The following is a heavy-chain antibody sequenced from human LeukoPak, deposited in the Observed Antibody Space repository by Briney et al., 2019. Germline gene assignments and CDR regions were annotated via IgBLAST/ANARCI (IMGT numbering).Heavy chain of an antibody. CDR3: ARAPRFLEWYPFDY. CDR1: GGSFSGYY. V-gene: IGHV4-34*01. Sequence: SETLSLTCAVYGGSFSGYYWSWIRQPPGKGLEWIGEINHSGSTNYNPSLKSRVTISVDTSKNQFSLKLSPVTAVDTAVYYCARAPRFLEWYPFDYWGQGTLVTVSS. CDR2: INHSGST. J-gene: IGHJ4*02. D-gene: IGHD3-3*01.